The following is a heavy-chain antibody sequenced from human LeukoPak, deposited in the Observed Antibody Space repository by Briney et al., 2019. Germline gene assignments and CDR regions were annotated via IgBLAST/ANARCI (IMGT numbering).Heavy chain of an antibody. J-gene: IGHJ6*03. CDR3: AIRYGSGEKYYYYYYMDV. V-gene: IGHV1-8*01. CDR1: GYTFTSYD. CDR2: MNPNSGNT. D-gene: IGHD3-10*01. Sequence: ASVKVSCKASGYTFTSYDINWVRQATGQGLEWMGWMNPNSGNTGYAQKFQGRVTMTRNASISTAYMELSSLRSEDTAVYYCAIRYGSGEKYYYYYYMDVWGKGTTVTVSS.